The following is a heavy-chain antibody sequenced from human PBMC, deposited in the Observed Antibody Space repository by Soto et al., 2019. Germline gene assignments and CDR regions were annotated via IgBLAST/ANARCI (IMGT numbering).Heavy chain of an antibody. V-gene: IGHV3-48*03. D-gene: IGHD3-22*01. CDR1: GFTFSSYE. CDR3: AIDTYDSSGYYPDY. CDR2: ISSSGSTI. J-gene: IGHJ4*02. Sequence: VGSLRLSRAASGFTFSSYEMNWVRQAPGKGLEWVSYISSSGSTIYYADSVKGRFTISRDNAKNSLYLQMNSLRAEDTAVYYCAIDTYDSSGYYPDYWGQGTLVTSPQ.